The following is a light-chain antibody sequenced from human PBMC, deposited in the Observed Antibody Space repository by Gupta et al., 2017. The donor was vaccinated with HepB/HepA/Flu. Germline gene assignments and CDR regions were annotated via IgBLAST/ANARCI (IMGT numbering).Light chain of an antibody. J-gene: IGLJ1*01. CDR3: FSYAGNDNWV. V-gene: IGLV2-8*01. CDR2: DVF. CDR1: SSDIGAYNL. Sequence: QSAPTQPPSASGSPVQSVTISCTGTSSDIGAYNLVSWYQQHPGKAPKLIIYDVFQRPSGVPDRFSGSKSGNTASLTVSGLQAEDEADYYYFSYAGNDNWVFGGGTKVTVL.